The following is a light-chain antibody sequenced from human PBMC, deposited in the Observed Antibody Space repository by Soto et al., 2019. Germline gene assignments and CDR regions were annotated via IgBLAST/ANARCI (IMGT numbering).Light chain of an antibody. CDR2: GAS. V-gene: IGKV2-29*01. J-gene: IGKJ5*01. CDR3: QQYGSSIT. Sequence: DIVMTQTPLSLSVTPGQPASISCKSSQSLLHSDGKTYLYWYQQKPGQAPRLLIYGASSRATGIPDRFSGSGSGTDFTLTISRLEPEDFAVYYCQQYGSSITFGQGTRLEIK. CDR1: QSLLHSDGKTY.